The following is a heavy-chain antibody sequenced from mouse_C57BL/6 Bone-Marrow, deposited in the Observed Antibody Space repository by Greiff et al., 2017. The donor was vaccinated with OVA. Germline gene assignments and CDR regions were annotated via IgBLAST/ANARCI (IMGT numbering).Heavy chain of an antibody. J-gene: IGHJ2*01. CDR2: INPGSGGT. Sequence: VQLQQSGAELVRPGPSVKVSCKASGYAFTNYLIEWVKQRPGQGLEWIGVINPGSGGTNYNEKFKGKATLTADKSSSTAYMQLSSLTSEDSAVYYCARLGPLGYYFDYWGQGTTLTVSS. CDR1: GYAFTNYL. CDR3: ARLGPLGYYFDY. D-gene: IGHD2-2*01. V-gene: IGHV1-54*01.